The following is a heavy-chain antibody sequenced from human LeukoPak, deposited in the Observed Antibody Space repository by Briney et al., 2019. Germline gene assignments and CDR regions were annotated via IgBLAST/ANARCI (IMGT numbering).Heavy chain of an antibody. V-gene: IGHV1-18*01. CDR1: GYTFTSYG. Sequence: VASVKVSCKASGYTFTSYGISWVRQAPGQGLEWMGWISAYNGNTNYAQKLQGRVTMTTDTSTSTAYMELRSLRSDDTAVYYCARVPMDYYYGSGRGGYFDYWGQGTLVTVSS. D-gene: IGHD3-10*01. CDR3: ARVPMDYYYGSGRGGYFDY. CDR2: ISAYNGNT. J-gene: IGHJ4*02.